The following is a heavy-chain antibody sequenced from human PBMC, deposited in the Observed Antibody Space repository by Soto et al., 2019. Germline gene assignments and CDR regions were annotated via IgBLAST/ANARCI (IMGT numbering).Heavy chain of an antibody. CDR3: AREGRIEAPGRFDY. J-gene: IGHJ4*02. CDR1: VGSISTGDYY. D-gene: IGHD6-13*01. V-gene: IGHV4-31*03. CDR2: IYYSGST. Sequence: SETLGITCTFSVGSISTGDYYGSWIRQVPGKGLEWIGYIYYSGSTYYNPSLKSRVAMSVDTSKNQFSLKMRSVTAADTAIYYCAREGRIEAPGRFDYWGQGTMVTVSS.